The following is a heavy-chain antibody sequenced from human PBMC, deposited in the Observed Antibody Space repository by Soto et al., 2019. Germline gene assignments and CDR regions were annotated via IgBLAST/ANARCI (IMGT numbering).Heavy chain of an antibody. CDR1: GYSFTSYW. J-gene: IGHJ5*02. V-gene: IGHV5-51*01. CDR2: IYPGDSDT. CDR3: ARHHRPGHSYGYNWFDT. Sequence: GESLKISCKGSGYSFTSYWIGWVRQMPGKGLEWMGIIYPGDSDTRYSPSFQGQVTISADKSIGTAYLQWSSLKASDTAMYYCARHHRPGHSYGYNWFDTWGQGTLVTVSS. D-gene: IGHD5-18*01.